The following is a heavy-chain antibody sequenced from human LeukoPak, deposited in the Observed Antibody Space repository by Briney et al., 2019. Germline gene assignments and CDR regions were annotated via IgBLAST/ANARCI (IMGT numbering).Heavy chain of an antibody. J-gene: IGHJ6*02. Sequence: AGGSLRLSCAASGFTFSSYSMNWVRQAPGKGLEWVSYISSSSSTIYYADSVKGRFTISRDNAKNSLYLQMNSLRAEDTAVYYCARDHKNLLRYFYDALDYYYYYGMDVWGQGTTVTVSS. V-gene: IGHV3-48*01. CDR1: GFTFSSYS. D-gene: IGHD3-9*01. CDR3: ARDHKNLLRYFYDALDYYYYYGMDV. CDR2: ISSSSSTI.